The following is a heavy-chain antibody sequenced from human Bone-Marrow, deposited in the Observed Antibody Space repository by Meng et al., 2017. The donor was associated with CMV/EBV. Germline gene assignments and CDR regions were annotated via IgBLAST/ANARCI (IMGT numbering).Heavy chain of an antibody. D-gene: IGHD3-9*01. CDR3: AKGAQYYDILTPFAY. CDR1: GFTFSSYA. V-gene: IGHV3-23*01. CDR2: ISGSGGST. J-gene: IGHJ4*02. Sequence: GESLKISCAASGFTFSSYAMSWVRQAPGKGLEWVSAISGSGGSTYYADSVKGRFTISRDNSKNTLYLQMNSLRAEDTAVYYCAKGAQYYDILTPFAYWGQGPLVPVSS.